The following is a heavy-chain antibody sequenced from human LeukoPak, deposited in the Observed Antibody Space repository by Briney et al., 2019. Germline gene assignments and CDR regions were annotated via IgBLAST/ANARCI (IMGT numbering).Heavy chain of an antibody. V-gene: IGHV4-34*01. Sequence: SETLSLTCAVYGGSFSGYYWSWIRQPPGKGLEWIGEINHSGSTNYNPSLKSRVTISVDTSKNQSSLKLSSVAAADTAVYYCARNPYSYGPYYFDYWGQGTLVTVSS. D-gene: IGHD3-10*01. CDR3: ARNPYSYGPYYFDY. CDR2: INHSGST. CDR1: GGSFSGYY. J-gene: IGHJ4*02.